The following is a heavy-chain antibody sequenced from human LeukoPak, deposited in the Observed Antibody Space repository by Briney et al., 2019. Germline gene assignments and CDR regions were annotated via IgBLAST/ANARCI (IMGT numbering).Heavy chain of an antibody. Sequence: GGSLRLSCAASGFTFSDYHMTWILEAPRKGLEWVSYISNSDDSINYADSVSGRFTISRDNAKSSVYLQMNSLRVEDTAVYYCARAPAVYFFYIDVWGEGTTVTVSS. CDR3: ARAPAVYFFYIDV. CDR2: ISNSDDSI. J-gene: IGHJ6*03. CDR1: GFTFSDYH. V-gene: IGHV3-11*04.